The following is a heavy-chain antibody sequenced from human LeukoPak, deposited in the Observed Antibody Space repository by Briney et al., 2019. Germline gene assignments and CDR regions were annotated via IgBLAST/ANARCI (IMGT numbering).Heavy chain of an antibody. CDR2: MNPDSGNT. V-gene: IGHV1-8*01. D-gene: IGHD3-22*01. Sequence: VASVKVSCKASGYTFTSYEINWVRQATGQGLEWMGWMNPDSGNTGYAQQFQGRVTMTRNTSISTAYMELSSLRSEDTSVYYCARGQIVYSFDRSGYFDYWGQGTLVTVSS. CDR1: GYTFTSYE. J-gene: IGHJ4*02. CDR3: ARGQIVYSFDRSGYFDY.